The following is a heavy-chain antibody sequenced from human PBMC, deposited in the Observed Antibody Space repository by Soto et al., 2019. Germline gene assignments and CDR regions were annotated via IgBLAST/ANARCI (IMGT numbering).Heavy chain of an antibody. CDR1: GDTFTFYS. J-gene: IGHJ4*02. CDR3: ASSYGSGHRAFDY. D-gene: IGHD3-10*01. Sequence: QVQLVQSGAEVKRPGSSVKVSCKASGDTFTFYSINWVRQAPGLGLEWMGRINPILSMSNYAQRFQGRVTMTADKFTSTSYMQLSSLRSEDTAIYYCASSYGSGHRAFDYWGQGALVTVSS. CDR2: INPILSMS. V-gene: IGHV1-69*02.